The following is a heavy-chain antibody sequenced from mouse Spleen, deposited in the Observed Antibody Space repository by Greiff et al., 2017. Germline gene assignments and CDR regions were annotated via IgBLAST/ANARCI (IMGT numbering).Heavy chain of an antibody. CDR3: TRYRYDGAYAMDY. D-gene: IGHD2-14*01. V-gene: IGHV1-5*01. CDR2: IYPGNSDT. Sequence: VQLQQSGTVLARPGASVKMSCKTSGYTFTSYWMHWVKQRPGQGLEWIGAIYPGNSDTSYNQKFKGKAKLTAVTSASTAYMELSSLTNEDSAVYYCTRYRYDGAYAMDYWGQGTSVTVSS. CDR1: GYTFTSYW. J-gene: IGHJ4*01.